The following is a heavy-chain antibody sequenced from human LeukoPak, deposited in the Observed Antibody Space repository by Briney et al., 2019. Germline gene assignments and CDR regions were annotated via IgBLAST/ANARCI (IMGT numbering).Heavy chain of an antibody. D-gene: IGHD3-16*01. CDR3: AIEIMSAFDI. Sequence: GGSLRLSCAASGFTFSSYTMNWVRQAPGKGLEWVSSISSSSSYIYYADSMKGRFTISRDNAKNSLYLQMNSLRVEDTAVYYCAIEIMSAFDIWGQGTMVTVSS. CDR2: ISSSSSYI. CDR1: GFTFSSYT. V-gene: IGHV3-21*01. J-gene: IGHJ3*02.